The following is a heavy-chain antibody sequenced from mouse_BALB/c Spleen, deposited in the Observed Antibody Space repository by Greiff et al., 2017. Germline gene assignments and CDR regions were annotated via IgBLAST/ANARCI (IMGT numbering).Heavy chain of an antibody. Sequence: EVMLVESGGGLVKPGGSLKLSCAASGFTFSSYTMSWVRQTPEKRLEWVATISSGGSYTYYPDSVKGRFTISRDNAKNTLYLQMSSLKSEDTAMYYCTRDSLHYYGIFDYWGQGTTLTVSS. V-gene: IGHV5-6-4*01. CDR2: ISSGGSYT. D-gene: IGHD1-2*01. J-gene: IGHJ2*01. CDR3: TRDSLHYYGIFDY. CDR1: GFTFSSYT.